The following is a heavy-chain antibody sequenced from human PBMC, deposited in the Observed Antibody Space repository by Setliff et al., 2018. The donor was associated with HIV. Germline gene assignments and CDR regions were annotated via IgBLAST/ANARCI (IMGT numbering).Heavy chain of an antibody. CDR1: GFTFSNYA. V-gene: IGHV3-23*01. CDR2: LIENGVDK. CDR3: VRAPYYYDNSGYYYD. D-gene: IGHD3-22*01. J-gene: IGHJ4*02. Sequence: PGGSLRLSCAASGFTFSNYAMGWVRQAPGKGLEWVSGLIENGVDKYYAGSVKGRFTISRDNSINTVYMELTRLRSDDTAVYYCVRAPYYYDNSGYYYDWGQGTLVTVSS.